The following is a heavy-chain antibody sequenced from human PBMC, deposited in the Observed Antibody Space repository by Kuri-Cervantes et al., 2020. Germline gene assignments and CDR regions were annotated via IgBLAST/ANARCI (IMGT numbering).Heavy chain of an antibody. Sequence: GGSLRLSCAASGFTVSSNYMSWVRQAPGKGLEWVSIIYSGGSTYYADSVKDRFTISRDNSKNTLYLQMNSLRAEDTAVYYCARVGIAAAGPYYFDYWGQGTLVTVSS. V-gene: IGHV3-53*05. CDR2: IYSGGST. CDR3: ARVGIAAAGPYYFDY. D-gene: IGHD6-13*01. J-gene: IGHJ4*02. CDR1: GFTVSSNY.